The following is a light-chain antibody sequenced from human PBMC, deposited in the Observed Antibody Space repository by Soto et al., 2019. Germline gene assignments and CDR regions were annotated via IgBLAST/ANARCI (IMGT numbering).Light chain of an antibody. Sequence: EIVLTQSPGTLSLSPGERATLSCRASQSVSSSYLGWYQQKPGQAPRLLIYGASRRATGIPDRFSGSGSGTDFTLTISRLEPEDFAVYYCQQYGSSTGTFGQGTKVDI. CDR2: GAS. CDR3: QQYGSSTGT. J-gene: IGKJ1*01. CDR1: QSVSSSY. V-gene: IGKV3-20*01.